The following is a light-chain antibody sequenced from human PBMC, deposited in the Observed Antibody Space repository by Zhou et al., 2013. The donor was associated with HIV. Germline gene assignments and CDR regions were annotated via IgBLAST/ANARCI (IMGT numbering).Light chain of an antibody. CDR1: QSINSY. Sequence: DIQMTQSPSTLSASVGDRVTITCRASQSINSYLAWYQQKPGKAPNLLIYKASTLDFGVPSRFSGSGSGTEFTLTITSLQPDDFATYYCQQYSLYSWTFGQGTTVDIK. V-gene: IGKV1-5*03. J-gene: IGKJ1*01. CDR2: KAS. CDR3: QQYSLYSWT.